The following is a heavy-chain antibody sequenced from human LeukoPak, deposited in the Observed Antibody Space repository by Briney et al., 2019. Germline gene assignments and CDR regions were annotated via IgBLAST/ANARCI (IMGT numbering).Heavy chain of an antibody. CDR1: GFTFSTHA. Sequence: GGSLRLSCAPSGFTFSTHAMHWVRQAPGKGLEWVSGISWNSGSIGYADSVKGRFTISRDNAKKSLYLQMNSLRAEDTAVYYCARDKDQYSGYDSGLFDYWGQGTLVTVSS. D-gene: IGHD5-12*01. J-gene: IGHJ4*02. CDR2: ISWNSGSI. V-gene: IGHV3-9*01. CDR3: ARDKDQYSGYDSGLFDY.